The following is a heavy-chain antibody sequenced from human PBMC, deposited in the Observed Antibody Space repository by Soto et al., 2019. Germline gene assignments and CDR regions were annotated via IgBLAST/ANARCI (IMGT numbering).Heavy chain of an antibody. J-gene: IGHJ4*02. D-gene: IGHD2-15*01. CDR3: ARWWYGDY. CDR1: GYTFTSYG. Sequence: QVHLVQSGAEVKKPGASVKVSCKGSGYTFTSYGITWVRQAPGQGLEWMGWISAHNGNTNYTQKHQGRDTVTRDTSTSTAYREQRSLSSDDTAVYYCARWWYGDYWGQGALVTVSS. V-gene: IGHV1-18*01. CDR2: ISAHNGNT.